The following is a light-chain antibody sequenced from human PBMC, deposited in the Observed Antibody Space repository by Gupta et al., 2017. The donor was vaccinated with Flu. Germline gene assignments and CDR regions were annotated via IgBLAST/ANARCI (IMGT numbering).Light chain of an antibody. J-gene: IGKJ4*01. CDR1: QSVLSW. CDR2: SIS. Sequence: GDTVTITCRASQSVLSWLVWYQQKPGKAPKLLIHSISRLQTGVPPRFSGSGSDTDFTLTINSLQPEDFATYFCQQAHIYPLTFGGGTTVEI. CDR3: QQAHIYPLT. V-gene: IGKV1D-12*01.